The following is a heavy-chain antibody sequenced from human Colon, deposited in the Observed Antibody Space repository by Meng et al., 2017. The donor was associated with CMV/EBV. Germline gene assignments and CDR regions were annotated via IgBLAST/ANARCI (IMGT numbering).Heavy chain of an antibody. J-gene: IGHJ6*02. V-gene: IGHV3-20*01. D-gene: IGHD3-3*01. CDR3: ARDLDVKGLEWFSAYGMDV. Sequence: GGSLRLSCAASGFTFDDYGMSWVRQAPGKGLERVSGINWNGGSTGYADSVKGRFTIYRDNAKNSLYLQMNSLRAEDTALYHCARDLDVKGLEWFSAYGMDVWGQGTTVTVSS. CDR1: GFTFDDYG. CDR2: INWNGGST.